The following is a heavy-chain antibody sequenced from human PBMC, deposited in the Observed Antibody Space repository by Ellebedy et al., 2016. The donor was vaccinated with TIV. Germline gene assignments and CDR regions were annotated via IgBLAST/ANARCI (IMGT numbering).Heavy chain of an antibody. CDR1: GYTFTGYY. J-gene: IGHJ4*02. Sequence: ASVKVSXKASGYTFTGYYMHWVRQAPGQGLEWMGWINPNSGGTNYAQKFQGRVTMTRDTSISTAYMELSRLRSDDTAVYYCATLVATAHKTENFDYWGQGTLVTVSS. V-gene: IGHV1-2*02. CDR2: INPNSGGT. CDR3: ATLVATAHKTENFDY. D-gene: IGHD2-21*02.